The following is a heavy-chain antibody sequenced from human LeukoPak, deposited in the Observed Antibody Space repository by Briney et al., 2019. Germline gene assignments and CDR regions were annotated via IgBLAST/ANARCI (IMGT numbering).Heavy chain of an antibody. CDR1: GFTFSSYG. D-gene: IGHD3-10*01. Sequence: AGGSLRLSCAASGFTFSSYGMHWVRQAPGKGREGVAVISYDGSNKYYGDSVKGRFTISRDNSKNTVFLEMNSLRAEDTAVYYCAKGRTGTVIKYFDYSGQGTLVTVSS. V-gene: IGHV3-30*18. CDR2: ISYDGSNK. CDR3: AKGRTGTVIKYFDY. J-gene: IGHJ4*02.